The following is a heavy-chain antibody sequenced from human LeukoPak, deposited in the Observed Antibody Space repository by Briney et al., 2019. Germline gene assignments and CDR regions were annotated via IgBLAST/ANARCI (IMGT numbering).Heavy chain of an antibody. D-gene: IGHD3-22*01. V-gene: IGHV3-23*01. J-gene: IGHJ4*02. CDR2: ISGSGGST. CDR1: GFTVSSNY. CDR3: AKLWDYYDSSGYRGSFDY. Sequence: GGSLRLSCAASGFTVSSNYMSWVRQAPGKGLEWVSAISGSGGSTYYADSVKGRFTISRDNSKNTLYLQMNSLRAEDTAVYYCAKLWDYYDSSGYRGSFDYWGQGTLVTVSS.